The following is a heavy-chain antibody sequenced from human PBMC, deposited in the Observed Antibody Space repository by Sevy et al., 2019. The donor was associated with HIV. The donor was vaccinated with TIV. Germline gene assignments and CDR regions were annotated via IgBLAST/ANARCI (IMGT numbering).Heavy chain of an antibody. CDR3: ATSGTTGTTSHFDY. V-gene: IGHV1-69*13. CDR1: GGTFSNYG. CDR2: IIPIFGTP. J-gene: IGHJ4*02. D-gene: IGHD1-1*01. Sequence: ASVKVSCKASGGTFSNYGFHWVRQAPGQGLEWMGGIIPIFGTPNYAQQFQGRVTITADESTSTAYMELSSLTSEYTAVYYCATSGTTGTTSHFDYWGQGTLVTVSS.